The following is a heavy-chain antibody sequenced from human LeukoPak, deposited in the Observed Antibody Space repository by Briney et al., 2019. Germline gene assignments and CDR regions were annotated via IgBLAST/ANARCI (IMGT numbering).Heavy chain of an antibody. Sequence: RPGGSLRLSCAASGFTFDDYAMSWVRQTPGKGLEWVSGTNWDGGRTGYADSVKGRFTISRDNSKNTLYLQMNSLRAEDTAVYYCVEVREPHWGQGTLVTVSS. CDR2: TNWDGGRT. CDR1: GFTFDDYA. V-gene: IGHV3-20*04. D-gene: IGHD3-10*01. CDR3: VEVREPH. J-gene: IGHJ4*02.